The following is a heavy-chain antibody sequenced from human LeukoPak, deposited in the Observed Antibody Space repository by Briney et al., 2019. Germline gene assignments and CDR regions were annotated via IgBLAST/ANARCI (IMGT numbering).Heavy chain of an antibody. J-gene: IGHJ3*02. CDR1: GGSISSYY. D-gene: IGHD1-26*01. CDR2: IYYSGST. CDR3: ARAHSVGATRRRFTLDI. Sequence: SETLSLTCTVSGGSISSYYWSWIRQPPGKGLEWIGYIYYSGSTNYNPSLKSRVTISVDTSKNQFSLKLSSVTAADTAVYYCARAHSVGATRRRFTLDIWGQGTMVTVSS. V-gene: IGHV4-59*01.